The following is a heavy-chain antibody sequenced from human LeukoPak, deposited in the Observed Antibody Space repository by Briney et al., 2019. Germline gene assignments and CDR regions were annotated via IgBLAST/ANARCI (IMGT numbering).Heavy chain of an antibody. D-gene: IGHD3-22*01. V-gene: IGHV5-51*01. J-gene: IGHJ4*02. CDR2: IYHRDSDT. Sequence: GESLEISCKGAGYIFGNYWIAWVRELPGQGMEWMVIIYHRDSDTRYSPSFQGQVTISADKSISTAYLQCSSLKASDTAMYYCARRNYYYDSSGYYRYYFDYWGQGTLVTVSS. CDR1: GYIFGNYW. CDR3: ARRNYYYDSSGYYRYYFDY.